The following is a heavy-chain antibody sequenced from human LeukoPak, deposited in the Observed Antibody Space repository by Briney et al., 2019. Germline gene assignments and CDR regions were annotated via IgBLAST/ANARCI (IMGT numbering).Heavy chain of an antibody. V-gene: IGHV3-7*01. D-gene: IGHD5-12*01. J-gene: IGHJ6*02. CDR1: GFTFSTYW. Sequence: PGGSLRLSCTASGFTFSTYWMTWVRQAPGKGLEWVANIKKDGSEKYYVDSVKGRFTISRDNAKSSVYLQMNSLTAEDTAVFYCARSISGSPYYSYGMDVWGQGTTVTVSS. CDR3: ARSISGSPYYSYGMDV. CDR2: IKKDGSEK.